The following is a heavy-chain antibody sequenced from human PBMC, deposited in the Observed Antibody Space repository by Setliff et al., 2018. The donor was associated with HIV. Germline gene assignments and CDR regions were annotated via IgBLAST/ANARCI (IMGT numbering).Heavy chain of an antibody. J-gene: IGHJ5*02. CDR2: IHTSDTT. V-gene: IGHV4-4*07. D-gene: IGHD3-22*01. CDR3: ARELRRFDTSDTAPHNWFDP. CDR1: GVSTSIHY. Sequence: SETLSLTCTVSGVSTSIHYWVWIRQPAGRGLEWIGRIHTSDTTRYNPSLQSRVAMSVDTSKNQFSLKLTSVSAADTAVYYCARELRRFDTSDTAPHNWFDPWGQGTLVTVSS.